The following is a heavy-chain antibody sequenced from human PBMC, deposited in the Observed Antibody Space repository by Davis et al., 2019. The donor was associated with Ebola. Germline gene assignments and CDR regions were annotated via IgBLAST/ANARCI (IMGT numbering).Heavy chain of an antibody. Sequence: SETLSLTCTVSGVSIHSSNNYWAWIRQPPGKGLEWIGTFYSSGSTYYNPSLKSRVTMSVDASKNQFSLQPSSVTAADTAVYYCASTTVTHVGDDAFDVWGQGTMVTVSS. J-gene: IGHJ3*01. D-gene: IGHD4-17*01. CDR2: FYSSGST. V-gene: IGHV4-39*01. CDR3: ASTTVTHVGDDAFDV. CDR1: GVSIHSSNNY.